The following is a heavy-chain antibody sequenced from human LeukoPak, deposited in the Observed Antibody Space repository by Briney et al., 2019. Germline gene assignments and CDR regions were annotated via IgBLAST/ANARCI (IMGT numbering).Heavy chain of an antibody. D-gene: IGHD6-19*01. CDR1: GGSFSGYY. V-gene: IGHV4-34*01. J-gene: IGHJ4*02. CDR2: INHSGST. Sequence: SETLSLTCAVYGGSFSGYYRSWIRQPPGKGLEWIGEINHSGSTNYNPSLKSRVTISVDTSKNQFSLKLSSVTAADTAVYYCAREDRYGGIAVAGYYFDYWGQGTLVTVSS. CDR3: AREDRYGGIAVAGYYFDY.